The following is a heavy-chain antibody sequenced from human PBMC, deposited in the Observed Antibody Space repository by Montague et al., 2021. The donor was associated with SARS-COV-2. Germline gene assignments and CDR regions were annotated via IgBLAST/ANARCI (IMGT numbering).Heavy chain of an antibody. Sequence: LVKPTQTLTLTCTFSGFSLDSRGVGVGWIRQPPGKGLEWIGEINTSGSTNYNPSLKSRITISGDTSKNQFSLKLTSVTAADTAVYYCARGRIDVNMIVVVVAGASFYMDVWGKGTTVTVSS. CDR3: ARGRIDVNMIVVVVAGASFYMDV. CDR1: GFSLDSRGVG. D-gene: IGHD3-22*01. CDR2: INTSGST. J-gene: IGHJ6*03. V-gene: IGHV4-39*07.